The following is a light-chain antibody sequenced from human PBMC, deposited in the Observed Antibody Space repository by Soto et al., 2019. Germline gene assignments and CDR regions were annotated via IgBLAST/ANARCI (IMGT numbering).Light chain of an antibody. CDR3: QQYNSWPPTYT. CDR1: QSVSRS. V-gene: IGKV3-15*01. J-gene: IGKJ2*01. CDR2: GAS. Sequence: EIVMTQSPATLSVSPGGRATLSGMASQSVSRSLAWYQQRPGQPPRLLIYGASTRATGIPARFSGSGPGTEFSLTIRRLQSEDVAVYYCQQYNSWPPTYTFGQGTQLEIK.